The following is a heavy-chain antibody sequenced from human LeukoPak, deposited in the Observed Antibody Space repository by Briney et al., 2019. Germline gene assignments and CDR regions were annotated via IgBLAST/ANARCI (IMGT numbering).Heavy chain of an antibody. D-gene: IGHD2-2*01. V-gene: IGHV4-39*02. CDR2: IHYSGTT. CDR3: ARGPTYQPIDS. J-gene: IGHJ4*02. Sequence: SETLSLTCTVSGGSISSGNYYWGWIRQPPGKGLHWIASIHYSGTTYYNPSLKSRVTISVDTSKNHFSLKLSSVTAADTAVYYCARGPTYQPIDSWGQGTLVTVSS. CDR1: GGSISSGNYY.